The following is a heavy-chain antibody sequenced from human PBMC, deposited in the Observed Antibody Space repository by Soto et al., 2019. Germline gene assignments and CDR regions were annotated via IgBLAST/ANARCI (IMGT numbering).Heavy chain of an antibody. CDR1: GGSFSGYY. V-gene: IGHV4-34*01. J-gene: IGHJ4*02. D-gene: IGHD2-15*01. Sequence: PSETLSLTCAVYGGSFSGYYWSWIRQPPGKGLEWIGEINHSGSTNYNPSLKSRVTISVDTSKNQFSLKLSSVTAADTAVYYCARGSRKLVVAAIYYDWGQGTLVTVSS. CDR3: ARGSRKLVVAAIYYD. CDR2: INHSGST.